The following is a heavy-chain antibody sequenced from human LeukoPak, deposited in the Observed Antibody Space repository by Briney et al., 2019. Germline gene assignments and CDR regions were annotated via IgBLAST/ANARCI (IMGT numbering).Heavy chain of an antibody. Sequence: GGSLRLSCAASGFTFSDYWMHWVRQVPGKGLVWVSGMDSDGGTRNYADAVKGRFTISRDNAKNTLYLEMNSLRVEDTAIYYCGRGKLPGTVTDCGQGTPVTASS. CDR2: MDSDGGTR. CDR1: GFTFSDYW. V-gene: IGHV3-74*01. CDR3: GRGKLPGTVTD. D-gene: IGHD4-17*01. J-gene: IGHJ4*02.